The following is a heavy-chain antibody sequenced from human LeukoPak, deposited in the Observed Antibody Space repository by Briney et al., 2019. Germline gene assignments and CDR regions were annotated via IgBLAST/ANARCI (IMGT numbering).Heavy chain of an antibody. D-gene: IGHD1-26*01. CDR2: IIPILGIA. Sequence: SVKVSCKASGGTFSSYAISWVRQAPGQGLEWMGRIIPILGIANYAQKFQGRVTITADKSTSTAYMEPSSLRSEDTAVYYCARDPGATFDAFDIWGQGTMVTVSS. CDR3: ARDPGATFDAFDI. J-gene: IGHJ3*02. V-gene: IGHV1-69*04. CDR1: GGTFSSYA.